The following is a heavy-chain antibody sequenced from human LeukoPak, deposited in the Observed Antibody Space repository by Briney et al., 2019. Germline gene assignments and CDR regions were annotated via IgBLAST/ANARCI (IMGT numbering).Heavy chain of an antibody. CDR2: ISGSGGST. V-gene: IGHV3-23*01. D-gene: IGHD3-10*01. J-gene: IGHJ4*02. Sequence: GGSLRLSCAASGFTFSSYAMSWVRQTPGKGLEWVSTISGSGGSTYYADSVKGRFTFSRDNSKNTLYLQMNSLRAEDAAVYYCAKGSRAQGYYFDSWGQGTLVTVSS. CDR1: GFTFSSYA. CDR3: AKGSRAQGYYFDS.